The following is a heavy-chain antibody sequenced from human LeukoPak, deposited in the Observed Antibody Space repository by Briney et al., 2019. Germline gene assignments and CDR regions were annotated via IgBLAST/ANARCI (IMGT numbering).Heavy chain of an antibody. J-gene: IGHJ4*02. Sequence: PLETLSLTCTVSGGSISSYYWSWIRQPPGKGLEWIGYIYYSGSTNYNPSLKSRVTISVDTSKNQFPLKLSSVTAADTAVYYCARASGSYYDYWGQGTLVTVSS. CDR1: GGSISSYY. CDR2: IYYSGST. V-gene: IGHV4-59*01. CDR3: ARASGSYYDY. D-gene: IGHD1-26*01.